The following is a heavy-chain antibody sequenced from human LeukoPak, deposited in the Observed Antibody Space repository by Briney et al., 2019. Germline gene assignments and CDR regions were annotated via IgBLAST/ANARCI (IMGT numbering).Heavy chain of an antibody. J-gene: IGHJ4*02. CDR1: GGSISSTGYY. V-gene: IGHV4-39*01. CDR2: IYYTGST. Sequence: SETLSLTCTVSGGSISSTGYYWGWIRQSPGKGLEWIGSIYYTGSTYYKPSLKSRVTISVDTSKNQFSLKLSSVTAADTAVYYCARHDGRGGATMGALDSWGQGSLVTVSS. CDR3: ARHDGRGGATMGALDS. D-gene: IGHD5-12*01.